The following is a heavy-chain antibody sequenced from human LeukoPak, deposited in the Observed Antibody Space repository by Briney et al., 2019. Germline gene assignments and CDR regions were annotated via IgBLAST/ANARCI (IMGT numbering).Heavy chain of an antibody. V-gene: IGHV3-30*18. CDR2: ISYDGRIK. CDR3: AKDPVTIFGSGRRFSYYFDY. J-gene: IGHJ4*02. CDR1: GYTFSDYA. Sequence: GGSLRLSCAASGYTFSDYAVHWVRQGPGKGLEWVAVISYDGRIKYYADSVKGRFTISRDNFKNTLYLQMNSLRPEDTALYYCAKDPVTIFGSGRRFSYYFDYWGQGTLVTVSS. D-gene: IGHD3-3*01.